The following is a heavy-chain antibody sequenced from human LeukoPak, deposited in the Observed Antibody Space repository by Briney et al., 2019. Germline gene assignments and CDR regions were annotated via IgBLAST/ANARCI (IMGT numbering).Heavy chain of an antibody. CDR3: ARDQGDYYCTSTTCSGGAFDF. D-gene: IGHD2-2*01. Sequence: ASVTVSCTASGYSFTGYYLNLVRQAPGQGLEWMGWINSDSGNTKYAQKFQGRVTMTRDTSISTAYMELSSLISDDMAVYYCARDQGDYYCTSTTCSGGAFDFWGQGTMVTVSS. V-gene: IGHV1-2*02. CDR1: GYSFTGYY. J-gene: IGHJ3*01. CDR2: INSDSGNT.